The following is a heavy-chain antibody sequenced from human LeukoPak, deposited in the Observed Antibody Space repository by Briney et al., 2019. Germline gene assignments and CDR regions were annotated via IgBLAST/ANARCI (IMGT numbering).Heavy chain of an antibody. CDR1: GDSVSSNSAA. J-gene: IGHJ5*02. Sequence: SQTLSLTCAISGDSVSSNSAAWNWIRQSPSRGLEWLGRTYYRSKWYNDYAVSVKSRITINPDTSKNQFSLQLNPATPEDTAVYYCARGYYDSSGYYYSYNWFDPWGQGTLVTVSS. D-gene: IGHD3-22*01. CDR2: TYYRSKWYN. CDR3: ARGYYDSSGYYYSYNWFDP. V-gene: IGHV6-1*01.